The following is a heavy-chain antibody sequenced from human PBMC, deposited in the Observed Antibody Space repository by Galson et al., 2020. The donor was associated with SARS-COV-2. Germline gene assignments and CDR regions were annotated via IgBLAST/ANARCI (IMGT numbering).Heavy chain of an antibody. D-gene: IGHD3-22*01. Sequence: SQTLSLTCTVSGGSISSGGYYWSWIRQHPGKGLEWIAYIYYSGSTYYNPSLKSQVTISVDTSKNQFSLKLSSLTAADTAVYYCARAPMIVVVLSAFEIWGQGTMVTVSS. CDR2: IYYSGST. CDR1: GGSISSGGYY. J-gene: IGHJ3*02. CDR3: ARAPMIVVVLSAFEI. V-gene: IGHV4-31*01.